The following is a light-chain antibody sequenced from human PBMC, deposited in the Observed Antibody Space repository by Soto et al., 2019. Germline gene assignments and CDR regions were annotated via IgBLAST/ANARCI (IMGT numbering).Light chain of an antibody. Sequence: EIVLTQSPDTLSLSPGERATLSCRASQSVSSSYLAWYQHKPGQAPRLLIYAASSRATGIPDRFSGSGSGADFTLTISRLEPEDFAVYYCHQYGTSPRKFGQGTKVENK. CDR2: AAS. J-gene: IGKJ1*01. V-gene: IGKV3-20*01. CDR3: HQYGTSPRK. CDR1: QSVSSSY.